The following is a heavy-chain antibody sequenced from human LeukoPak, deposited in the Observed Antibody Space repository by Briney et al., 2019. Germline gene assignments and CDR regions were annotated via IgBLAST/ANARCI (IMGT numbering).Heavy chain of an antibody. J-gene: IGHJ3*02. D-gene: IGHD3-16*01. Sequence: PSETLSLTCSVSGDSINSGGYYWSWIRQHPGKGLEWIGDIYYSGSASFNPSLKSRVSISLDTSKNQFSLKLSSVTAADTAVYYCARTEVYDYVWGSLRPGAFDIWGQGTMVTVSS. CDR3: ARTEVYDYVWGSLRPGAFDI. V-gene: IGHV4-31*03. CDR2: IYYSGSA. CDR1: GDSINSGGYY.